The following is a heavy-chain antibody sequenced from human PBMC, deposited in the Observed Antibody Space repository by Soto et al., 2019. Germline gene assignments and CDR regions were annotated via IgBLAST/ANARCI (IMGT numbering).Heavy chain of an antibody. V-gene: IGHV3-30*18. CDR2: ISYDGSNK. Sequence: QVQLVESGGGVVQPGRSLRLSCAASGFTFSSYGMHWVRQAPGKGLEWVAVISYDGSNKYYADSVKGRFTISRDNSKNTLYLQMNSLRAEDTDVYYCAKESRTTAFDYWGQGTLVTVSS. CDR3: AKESRTTAFDY. CDR1: GFTFSSYG. J-gene: IGHJ4*02. D-gene: IGHD4-17*01.